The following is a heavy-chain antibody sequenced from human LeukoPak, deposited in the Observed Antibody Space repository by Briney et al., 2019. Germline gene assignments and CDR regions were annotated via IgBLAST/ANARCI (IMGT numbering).Heavy chain of an antibody. V-gene: IGHV3-30*02. CDR2: IRYDGSNK. J-gene: IGHJ6*03. CDR3: AGASMGAAAPHGGYYYYMDV. Sequence: GGSLRLSCAASGFTFSSYGMHWVRQAPGKGLEWVAFIRYDGSNKYYVDSVKGRFTISRDNSKNTLYLQMNSLRAEDTAVYYCAGASMGAAAPHGGYYYYMDVWGKGTTVTVSS. CDR1: GFTFSSYG. D-gene: IGHD6-13*01.